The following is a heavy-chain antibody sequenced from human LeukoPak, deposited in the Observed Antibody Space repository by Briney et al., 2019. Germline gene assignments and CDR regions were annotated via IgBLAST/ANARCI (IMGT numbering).Heavy chain of an antibody. D-gene: IGHD2-15*01. CDR1: GGSISSSSYY. CDR3: ASLQLLGRYYFDS. Sequence: SETLSLTCTVSGGSISSSSYYWGWVRQPPGTGLEWIGSIYYSGSTYYNPSLKSRVTISVDTSKSQFSLRLTSVTATDTAVYYCASLQLLGRYYFDSWGQGTLVTASS. V-gene: IGHV4-39*01. CDR2: IYYSGST. J-gene: IGHJ4*02.